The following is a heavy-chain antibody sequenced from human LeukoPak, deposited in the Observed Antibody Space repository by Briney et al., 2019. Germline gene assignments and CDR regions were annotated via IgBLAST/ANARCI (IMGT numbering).Heavy chain of an antibody. D-gene: IGHD3-9*01. CDR3: ARTPYYDNPGYFDY. CDR2: ISYDGSNK. Sequence: GGSLRLSCAASGFTFSSYAMHWVRQAPGKGLEWVAVISYDGSNKYYADSVEGRFTISRDNSKNTLYLQMNSLRAEDTAVYYCARTPYYDNPGYFDYWGQGTLVTVSS. J-gene: IGHJ4*02. V-gene: IGHV3-30*04. CDR1: GFTFSSYA.